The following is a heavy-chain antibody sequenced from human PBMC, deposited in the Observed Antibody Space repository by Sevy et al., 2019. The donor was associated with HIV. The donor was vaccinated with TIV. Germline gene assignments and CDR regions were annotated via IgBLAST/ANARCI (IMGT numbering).Heavy chain of an antibody. D-gene: IGHD2-21*01. CDR3: GRCPGDYSIDY. Sequence: GGSLRLSCAASGFTFNTYSMIWVRQTPGKGLEWLSFIGTAAGVTYYADSVKGRFTISRDNAKNSLYLQMNSLRDEDTAVYYCGRCPGDYSIDYWGQGTLVTVSS. CDR1: GFTFNTYS. J-gene: IGHJ4*02. V-gene: IGHV3-48*02. CDR2: IGTAAGVT.